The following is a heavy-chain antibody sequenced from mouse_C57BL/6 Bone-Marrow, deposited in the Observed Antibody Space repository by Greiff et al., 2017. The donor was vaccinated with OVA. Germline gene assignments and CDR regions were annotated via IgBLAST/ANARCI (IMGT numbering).Heavy chain of an antibody. V-gene: IGHV1-26*01. CDR2: INPNNGGT. CDR1: GYTFTDYY. Sequence: EVQLQQSGPELVKPGASVKISCKASGYTFTDYYMNWVKQSHGKSLEWIGDINPNNGGTSYNQKFKGKATLTVDKSSSTAYMELRSLTSEDSAVYYCARMVTTRGFAYWGQGTLVTVSA. CDR3: ARMVTTRGFAY. J-gene: IGHJ3*01. D-gene: IGHD2-2*01.